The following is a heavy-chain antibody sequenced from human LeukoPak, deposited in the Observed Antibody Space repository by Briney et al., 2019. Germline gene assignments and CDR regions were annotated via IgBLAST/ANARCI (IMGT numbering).Heavy chain of an antibody. CDR3: AKDLSPESNRLSPFDY. CDR2: ITGSGGTT. J-gene: IGHJ4*02. Sequence: PGGSLRLSCVASRFTFSSHAMSWVRQAPGKGLEWVSTITGSGGTTKYADSVKGRFTISRDNSKNTLDLQMNSLRAEDTAIFYCAKDLSPESNRLSPFDYWGQGTLVTVSS. CDR1: RFTFSSHA. D-gene: IGHD3-16*02. V-gene: IGHV3-23*01.